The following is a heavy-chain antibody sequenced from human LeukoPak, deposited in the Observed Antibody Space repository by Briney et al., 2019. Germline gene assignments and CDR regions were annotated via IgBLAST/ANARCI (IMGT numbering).Heavy chain of an antibody. D-gene: IGHD3-10*01. CDR3: AKDPRYYGSGSYPDLFDY. Sequence: TGGSLRLSCAASGFTFSSYAMSGARQAPGKGLEGDSAIRGSRGSTYYADSVKGRFTISRDNSKNTLYLQMNSLRAEDTAVYYCAKDPRYYGSGSYPDLFDYWGQGTLVTVSS. J-gene: IGHJ4*02. V-gene: IGHV3-23*01. CDR2: IRGSRGST. CDR1: GFTFSSYA.